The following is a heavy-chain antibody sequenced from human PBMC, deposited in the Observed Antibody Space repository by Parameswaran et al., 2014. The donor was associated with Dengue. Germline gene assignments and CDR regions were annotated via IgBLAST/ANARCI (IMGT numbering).Heavy chain of an antibody. Sequence: QAGGSLRLSCAASGFTFSSYAMHWVRQAPGKGLEWVAVIWFDGSSEYYADSVKGRFTISRDNSKNTLYVQMNSLRAEDAAIYYCAKSSASGGFSGSHFYTMHVWGQGTTVTVSS. D-gene: IGHD3-10*01. CDR2: IWFDGSSE. CDR3: AKSSASGGFSGSHFYTMHV. V-gene: IGHV3-33*06. J-gene: IGHJ6*02. CDR1: GFTFSSYA.